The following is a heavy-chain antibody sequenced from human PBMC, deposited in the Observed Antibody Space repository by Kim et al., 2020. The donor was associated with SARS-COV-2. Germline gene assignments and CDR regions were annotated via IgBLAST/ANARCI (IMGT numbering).Heavy chain of an antibody. CDR2: IIPILGIA. D-gene: IGHD6-13*01. CDR1: GGTFSSYA. V-gene: IGHV1-69*04. J-gene: IGHJ4*02. CDR3: ARGIAAAGTSFDY. Sequence: SVKVSCKASGGTFSSYAISWVRQAPGQGLEWMGRIIPILGIANYAQKFQGRVTITADKSTSTAYMELSSLRSEDTAVYYCARGIAAAGTSFDYWGQGTLVTVSS.